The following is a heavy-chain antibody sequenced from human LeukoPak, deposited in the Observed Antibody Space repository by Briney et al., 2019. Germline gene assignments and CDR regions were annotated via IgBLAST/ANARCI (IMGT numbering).Heavy chain of an antibody. D-gene: IGHD2-2*01. J-gene: IGHJ4*02. CDR1: GYTFTGYY. V-gene: IGHV1-2*02. CDR2: INPNSGGT. Sequence: ASVKVSCKASGYTFTGYYMHWVRQAPGRGLEWMGWINPNSGGTNYAQKFQGRVTMTRDTSISTAYMELSRLRSDDTAVYYCASWDIVVVGQIHNYWGQGTLVTVSS. CDR3: ASWDIVVVGQIHNY.